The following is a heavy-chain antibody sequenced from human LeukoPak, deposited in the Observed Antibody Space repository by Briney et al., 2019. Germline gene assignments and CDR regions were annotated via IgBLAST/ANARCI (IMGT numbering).Heavy chain of an antibody. CDR1: GFTFSNYW. CDR2: IKKDGSEK. D-gene: IGHD6-13*01. J-gene: IGHJ4*02. V-gene: IGHV3-7*01. Sequence: GXXLRLSCAASGFTFSNYWMSWVRQAPGKGPEWVANIKKDGSEKYYVDSVKGRFTISRDNAKNSLYLQMNSLRAEDTAVYYCTREGSFSISWYSNFWGQGTLVTVSS. CDR3: TREGSFSISWYSNF.